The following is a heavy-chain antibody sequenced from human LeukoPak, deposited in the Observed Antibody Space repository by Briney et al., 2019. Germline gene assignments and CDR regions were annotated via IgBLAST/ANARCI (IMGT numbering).Heavy chain of an antibody. J-gene: IGHJ4*02. CDR2: INPNSGGT. D-gene: IGHD4-23*01. V-gene: IGHV1-2*02. Sequence: GASVKVSCKASGYTFTGYYMHWVRQAPGQGLEWMGWINPNSGGTNYAQKFQGRVTMTRDTSISTAYMELSRLRSDDTAVYYCAREATAGGNGHGAFDYWGQGTLVTVSS. CDR3: AREATAGGNGHGAFDY. CDR1: GYTFTGYY.